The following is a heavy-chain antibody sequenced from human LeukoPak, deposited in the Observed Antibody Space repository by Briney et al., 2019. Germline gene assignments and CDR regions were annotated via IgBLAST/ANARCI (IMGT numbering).Heavy chain of an antibody. Sequence: SVKVSCKASGGTFSAYAISWVRQAPGHGLEWMGRIITSPGIANYAQRFQGRVTITADKSTSTAYMELSSLRSEDTAVYYCARDQPYYFDSSGLDAFDIWGQGTMVTVSS. D-gene: IGHD3-22*01. CDR2: IITSPGIA. V-gene: IGHV1-69*04. CDR3: ARDQPYYFDSSGLDAFDI. J-gene: IGHJ3*02. CDR1: GGTFSAYA.